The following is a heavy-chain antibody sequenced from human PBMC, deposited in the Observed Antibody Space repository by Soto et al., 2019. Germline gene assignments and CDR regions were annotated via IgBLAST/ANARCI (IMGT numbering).Heavy chain of an antibody. D-gene: IGHD3-10*01. J-gene: IGHJ4*02. CDR1: GFSLSTSGMR. CDR3: ARHYYYGSGSYYNVGYYFDY. CDR2: IDWDDDK. V-gene: IGHV2-70*04. Sequence: ESGPTLVNPTQTLTLTCTFSGFSLSTSGMRVSWIRQPPGKALEWLARIDWDDDKFYSTSLKTRLTISKDTSKNQVVLTMTNMDPVDTATYYCARHYYYGSGSYYNVGYYFDYWGQGTVVT.